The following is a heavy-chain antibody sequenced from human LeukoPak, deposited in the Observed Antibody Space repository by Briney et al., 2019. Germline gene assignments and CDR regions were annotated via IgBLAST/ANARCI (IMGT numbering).Heavy chain of an antibody. Sequence: GGSLRLSCAASGLTFSADALSWVRQAPGKVLEWVSSISGSGASPFYADSVKGRFTISRDNSKNTLYLQMNSLRAEDTAVYYCAKDVYYYGSGSYSWFDYWGQGTLVTVSS. V-gene: IGHV3-23*01. D-gene: IGHD3-10*01. CDR3: AKDVYYYGSGSYSWFDY. CDR2: ISGSGASP. CDR1: GLTFSADA. J-gene: IGHJ4*02.